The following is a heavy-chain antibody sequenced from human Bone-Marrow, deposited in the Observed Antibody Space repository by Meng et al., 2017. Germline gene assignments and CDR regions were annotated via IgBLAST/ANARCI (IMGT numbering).Heavy chain of an antibody. CDR2: INPNSGDA. D-gene: IGHD1-26*01. CDR1: GYTFTSYG. Sequence: QVQLVPPGAEGKKPGASVKVSCKASGYTFTSYGISWVRQAPGQGLEWMGWINPNSGDAGYAQKFQGRVTITMNTSISTAYMELSSLRSEDTAVYYCAREPGPRVGWFDPWGQGTLVTVSS. J-gene: IGHJ5*02. CDR3: AREPGPRVGWFDP. V-gene: IGHV1-8*03.